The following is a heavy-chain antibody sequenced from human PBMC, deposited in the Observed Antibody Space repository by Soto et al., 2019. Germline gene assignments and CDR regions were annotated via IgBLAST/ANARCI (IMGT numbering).Heavy chain of an antibody. CDR3: ARGGRRSPGMDV. J-gene: IGHJ6*02. Sequence: QVQLQESGPGLVKPSQTLSLTCTVSGGSISSGGYYWSWIRQHPGKGLEWIGYIYYSGSTYYNPSHKSRVXXXVXXSKNQFSPKLSSVTAADTAVYYCARGGRRSPGMDVWGQGTTVTVSS. CDR2: IYYSGST. V-gene: IGHV4-31*03. CDR1: GGSISSGGYY.